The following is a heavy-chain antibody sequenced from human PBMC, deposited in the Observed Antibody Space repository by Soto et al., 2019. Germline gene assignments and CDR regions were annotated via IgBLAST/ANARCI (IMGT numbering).Heavy chain of an antibody. J-gene: IGHJ4*02. D-gene: IGHD2-21*01. CDR1: GLPHNSFA. Sequence: GGSLRLSCTASGLPHNSFAMMWGRQAPGKGLECVAGIYGNGGGIQYADSVKGRFTISRDNSRSTVYLQMTDLRADDTAVYYCAKDAVYNDGLWLMDHWGQGTQVTVSS. CDR2: IYGNGGGI. CDR3: AKDAVYNDGLWLMDH. V-gene: IGHV3-23*05.